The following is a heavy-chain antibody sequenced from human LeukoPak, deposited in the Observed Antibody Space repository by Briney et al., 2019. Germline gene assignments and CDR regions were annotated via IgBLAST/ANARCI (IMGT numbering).Heavy chain of an antibody. Sequence: SETLSLTCAVYGGSFSGYYWSWIRQPAGRGLEWIGRIYSSGSTNYNPSLKSRVTMSVDTSKNQFSLKLSSVTAADTAVYYCAREMAGDFWSGYYYQRDYYGMDVWGQGTTVTVSS. D-gene: IGHD3-3*01. CDR2: IYSSGST. CDR1: GGSFSGYY. J-gene: IGHJ6*02. V-gene: IGHV4-4*07. CDR3: AREMAGDFWSGYYYQRDYYGMDV.